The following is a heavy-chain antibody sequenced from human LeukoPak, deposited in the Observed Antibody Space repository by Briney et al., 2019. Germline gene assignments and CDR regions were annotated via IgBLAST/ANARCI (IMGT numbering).Heavy chain of an antibody. D-gene: IGHD3-10*01. Sequence: GGSLRLSCAASGFTFSTCTMNWVRQAPGKGLEWVAVISYDGSNKYYADSVKGRFTISRDNSKNTLYLQMNSLRAEDTAVYYCAKDGWFGEVAPHTDYYYGMDVWGQGTTVTVSS. V-gene: IGHV3-30*18. CDR3: AKDGWFGEVAPHTDYYYGMDV. CDR2: ISYDGSNK. J-gene: IGHJ6*02. CDR1: GFTFSTCT.